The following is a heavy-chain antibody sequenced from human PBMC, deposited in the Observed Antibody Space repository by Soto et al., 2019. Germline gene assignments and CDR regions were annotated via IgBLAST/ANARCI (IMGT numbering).Heavy chain of an antibody. V-gene: IGHV4-61*01. CDR2: IYYSGST. D-gene: IGHD2-15*01. CDR1: GGSVSSCSYY. J-gene: IGHJ5*02. CDR3: ARRYCSGGSCYLGHWFDP. Sequence: SETLSLTCTVSGGSVSSCSYYWSWIRQPPGKGLEWIGYIYYSGSTNYNPSLKSRVTISVDTSKNQFSLKLSSVTAADTAVYYCARRYCSGGSCYLGHWFDPWGQGTLVTVSS.